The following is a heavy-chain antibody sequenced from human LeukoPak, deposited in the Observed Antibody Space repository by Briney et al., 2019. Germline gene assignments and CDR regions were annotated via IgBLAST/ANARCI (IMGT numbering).Heavy chain of an antibody. CDR2: INPNNGGT. D-gene: IGHD7-27*01. CDR1: GYTFTGYY. Sequence: ASVKVSCKASGYTFTGYYMHWVRQAPGQGLEWMGWINPNNGGTNYAQTFQGRVTVTRDTSISRAYMELSRLRSDDMAVYYCARYGLGTTTNFDYWGQGTLVTVSS. J-gene: IGHJ4*02. CDR3: ARYGLGTTTNFDY. V-gene: IGHV1-2*02.